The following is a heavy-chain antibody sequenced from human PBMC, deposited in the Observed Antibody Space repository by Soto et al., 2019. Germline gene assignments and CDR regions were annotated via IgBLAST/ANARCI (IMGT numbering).Heavy chain of an antibody. CDR1: GYTFSTYA. D-gene: IGHD2-21*02. Sequence: QVQLVQSEAEVRKPGASVKVSCKASGYTFSTYALIWVRQAPGQGLEWMGWISPYNGNINYAQKVQGRVTMTTDTSTSTAYMELRSLRYDDSAVYYCARDGLRKTATSYNYYYGMAVWGQGTTVTVFS. V-gene: IGHV1-18*01. CDR3: ARDGLRKTATSYNYYYGMAV. J-gene: IGHJ6*02. CDR2: ISPYNGNI.